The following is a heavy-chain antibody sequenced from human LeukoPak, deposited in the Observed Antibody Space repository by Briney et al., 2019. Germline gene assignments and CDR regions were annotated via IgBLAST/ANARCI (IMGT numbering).Heavy chain of an antibody. J-gene: IGHJ4*02. Sequence: PGGSLRLSCAASGFTFNSYAMSWVRQAPGKGLEWVSTISGTGGSTYYADSVKGRFTISRDNSKNTLFLQMNNLRAEDTAVYYCARVALGATYYFDYWGQGTLVTVSS. V-gene: IGHV3-23*01. D-gene: IGHD1-26*01. CDR2: ISGTGGST. CDR1: GFTFNSYA. CDR3: ARVALGATYYFDY.